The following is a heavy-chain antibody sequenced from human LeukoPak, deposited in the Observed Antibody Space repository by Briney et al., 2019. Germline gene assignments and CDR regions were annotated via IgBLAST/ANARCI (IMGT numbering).Heavy chain of an antibody. Sequence: SETLSLTCTVSSGSLSGYYWSWIRQPPGKGLEWIGYIYYSGSTDYNPSLKSRVTISVDTSKNQFSLKLSSVTAADTAVYYCARRGSRLKKLSSAYNHDAFDIWGQGTMVTVSS. CDR2: IYYSGST. D-gene: IGHD3-22*01. CDR1: SGSLSGYY. V-gene: IGHV4-59*08. CDR3: ARRGSRLKKLSSAYNHDAFDI. J-gene: IGHJ3*02.